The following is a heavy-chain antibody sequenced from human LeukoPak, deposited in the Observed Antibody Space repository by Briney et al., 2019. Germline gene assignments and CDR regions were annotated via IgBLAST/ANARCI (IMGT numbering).Heavy chain of an antibody. V-gene: IGHV3-23*01. CDR1: GFTFSSYA. CDR2: LSGSGLSK. Sequence: GSLRLSCAASGFTFSSYAMNWVRQAPGKGVQWVSALSGSGLSKYYAGSVKGRFTISRDNSKNTLYLQMNSLRAEDTAIYYCAKGISPSSSWTFDYWGQGTLVTVSS. D-gene: IGHD6-13*01. CDR3: AKGISPSSSWTFDY. J-gene: IGHJ4*02.